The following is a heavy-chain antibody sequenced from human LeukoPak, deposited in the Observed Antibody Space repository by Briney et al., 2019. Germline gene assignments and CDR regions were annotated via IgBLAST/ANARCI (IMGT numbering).Heavy chain of an antibody. D-gene: IGHD3-10*01. CDR1: GFTLSPYW. CDR2: VNSDGTNT. V-gene: IGHV3-74*01. CDR3: ARGPGSGSYYKPPDS. Sequence: GSLRLSCAASGFTLSPYWIHWVRQGPGKGLVWVSRVNSDGTNTRYADSVKGRFTISRDNAKNSLYLQMNSLRAEDTALYYCARGPGSGSYYKPPDSWGQGTLVTVSS. J-gene: IGHJ4*02.